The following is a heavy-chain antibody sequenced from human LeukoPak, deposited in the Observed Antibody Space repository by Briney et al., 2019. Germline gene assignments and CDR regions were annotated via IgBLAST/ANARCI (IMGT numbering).Heavy chain of an antibody. CDR2: ISSSSSDI. CDR1: GFSFSDYS. D-gene: IGHD5-12*01. J-gene: IGHJ4*02. CDR3: ARARPSMWIDY. V-gene: IGHV3-48*01. Sequence: GGSLRLSCAPSGFSFSDYSMNWVRQTPGKGLEWISYISSSSSDIYYADSVKGRFTISRDSSKNTLYLQMNSLRPEDTAVYYCARARPSMWIDYWGQGTLVTVSS.